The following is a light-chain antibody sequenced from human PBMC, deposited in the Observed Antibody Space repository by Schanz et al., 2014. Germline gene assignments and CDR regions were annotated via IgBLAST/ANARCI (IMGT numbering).Light chain of an antibody. CDR2: DVS. J-gene: IGLJ2*01. CDR1: SSDVGGYNY. Sequence: QSVLTQPRSVSGSPGQSVTISCTGTSSDVGGYNYVSWYQQHPGKAPKLMISDVSKRPSGVPDRFSASKSGNTASLTISGLQTEDEADYYCCSYAGSYTVVAFGGGTKLTVL. CDR3: CSYAGSYTVVA. V-gene: IGLV2-11*01.